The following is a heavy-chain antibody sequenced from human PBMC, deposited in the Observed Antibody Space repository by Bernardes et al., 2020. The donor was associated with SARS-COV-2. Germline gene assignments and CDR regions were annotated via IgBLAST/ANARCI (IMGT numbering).Heavy chain of an antibody. CDR1: GYTFINYW. CDR3: ARQSRYYFGMDV. Sequence: GESLKISCQGSGYTFINYWITWVRQMPGGDLEWMGRIDPSDSYTNYGPSFQGHVTISADKSTSTVYLQWSSLQASDTAIYYCARQSRYYFGMDVWGQGTTVIVSS. CDR2: IDPSDSYT. J-gene: IGHJ6*02. V-gene: IGHV5-10-1*01. D-gene: IGHD2-2*01.